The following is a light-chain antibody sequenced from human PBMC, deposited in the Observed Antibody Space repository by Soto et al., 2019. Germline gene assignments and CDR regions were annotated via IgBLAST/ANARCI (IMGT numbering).Light chain of an antibody. CDR3: LQHNSCPLT. CDR1: QGIGNG. CDR2: DAS. J-gene: IGKJ1*01. V-gene: IGKV1-17*01. Sequence: DIQMTQSPSSLSASVGDRVTITCRASQGIGNGLGWFQQKPGKAPKRLIFDASNLQSGVPSRFSGSGSGTEFTLTITSLQPEDFATYYCLQHNSCPLTFGEGTKVEIK.